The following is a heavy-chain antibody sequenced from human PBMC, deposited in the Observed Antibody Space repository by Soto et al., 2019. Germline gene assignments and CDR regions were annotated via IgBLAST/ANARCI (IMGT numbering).Heavy chain of an antibody. CDR3: AVFGRTTGFDY. CDR2: IRHDGSEE. D-gene: IGHD3-3*01. Sequence: EVQLVESGGGLVQPGGSLRLSCAASGVIFSNYCMSWVRQALEMGLEWVANIRHDGSEEYYVDSVKGRFTISRDNTKNALYLQVDSLRDEDTAVYYCAVFGRTTGFDYWGQGTLVTVSS. J-gene: IGHJ4*02. CDR1: GVIFSNYC. V-gene: IGHV3-7*01.